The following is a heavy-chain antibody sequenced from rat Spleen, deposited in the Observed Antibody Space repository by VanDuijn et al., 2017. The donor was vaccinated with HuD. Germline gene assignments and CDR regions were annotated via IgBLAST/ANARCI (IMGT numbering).Heavy chain of an antibody. D-gene: IGHD4-3*01. V-gene: IGHV5-29*01. CDR3: TREGNSGYDY. CDR1: GLSLTSNS. J-gene: IGHJ2*01. Sequence: VQLKESGPGLVQPSQTLSLTCTVSGLSLTSNSVSWIRQPPGKGLEWVATISDDGSTTYYRDSVKGRFTLSRDNAKSTLYLQMNSLRSEDTATYYCTREGNSGYDYWGQGVMVTVSS. CDR2: ISDDGSTT.